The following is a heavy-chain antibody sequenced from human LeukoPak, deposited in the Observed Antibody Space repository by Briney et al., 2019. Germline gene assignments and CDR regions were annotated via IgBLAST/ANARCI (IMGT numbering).Heavy chain of an antibody. J-gene: IGHJ4*02. Sequence: GGSLRLSCAASGFTFSSYSMNWVRQAPGKGLEWVSYISSSSGTIYYADSVKGRFTISRYNAQYSLFLQMDSLRAEDTAVYSCARGSGGWNYEDYWGQGTLVTVSS. V-gene: IGHV3-48*01. CDR3: ARGSGGWNYEDY. D-gene: IGHD1-7*01. CDR1: GFTFSSYS. CDR2: ISSSSGTI.